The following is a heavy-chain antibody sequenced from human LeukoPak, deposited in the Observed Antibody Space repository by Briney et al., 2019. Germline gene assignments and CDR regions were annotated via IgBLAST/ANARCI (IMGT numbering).Heavy chain of an antibody. CDR1: GYTFTSYY. CDR3: AREIRLLRPLDY. D-gene: IGHD4-17*01. J-gene: IGHJ4*02. Sequence: GASVKVSCKASGYTFTSYYMHWVRQAPGQGLEWMGIINPSGGSTSYAQKFQGRVTMTRDMSTSTVYMELSSLRSDDTAVYYCAREIRLLRPLDYWGQGTLVTVSS. CDR2: INPSGGST. V-gene: IGHV1-46*01.